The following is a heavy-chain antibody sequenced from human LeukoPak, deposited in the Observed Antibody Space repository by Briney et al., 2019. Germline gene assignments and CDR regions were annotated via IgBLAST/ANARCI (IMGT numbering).Heavy chain of an antibody. CDR3: AKYAYNWNAPDGFDM. CDR1: GFTFSGSA. J-gene: IGHJ3*02. Sequence: PGGSLRLSCAASGFTFSGSAMSWVRQAPGKGLEWVAVISSDGSRKHYGDSVKGRFTISRDNSESTLFLQMNSLRTDDTSVYFCAKYAYNWNAPDGFDMWGQGTMVIVSS. CDR2: ISSDGSRK. D-gene: IGHD1-1*01. V-gene: IGHV3-30*18.